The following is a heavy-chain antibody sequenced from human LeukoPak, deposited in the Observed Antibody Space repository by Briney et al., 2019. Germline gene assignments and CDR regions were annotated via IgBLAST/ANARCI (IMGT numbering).Heavy chain of an antibody. D-gene: IGHD6-6*01. V-gene: IGHV1-18*01. CDR1: GYTFTSYG. J-gene: IGHJ4*02. CDR2: ISAYNGNT. CDR3: ARDKGEYSSSGPTVH. Sequence: ASVKVSCKASGYTFTSYGINGVRHAPGQGLEWMGWISAYNGNTNYAQKPQGRITMTTDTSTSTVYMELRSLRSDDTAVYYCARDKGEYSSSGPTVHWGQGTLVTVSS.